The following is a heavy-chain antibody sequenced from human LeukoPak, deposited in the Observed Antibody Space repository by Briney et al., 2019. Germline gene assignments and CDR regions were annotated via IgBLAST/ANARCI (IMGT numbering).Heavy chain of an antibody. Sequence: GGSLRLSCAASGFTFSSYWMSWVRQAPGKGLEWVANIKQDGSEKYYVDSVKGRFTISRDNAKNSLYLQMNSLRAEDTAVYYCARVAAGYSVNYFDYWGQGTLVTVSS. J-gene: IGHJ4*02. CDR1: GFTFSSYW. CDR2: IKQDGSEK. CDR3: ARVAAGYSVNYFDY. V-gene: IGHV3-7*03. D-gene: IGHD4-23*01.